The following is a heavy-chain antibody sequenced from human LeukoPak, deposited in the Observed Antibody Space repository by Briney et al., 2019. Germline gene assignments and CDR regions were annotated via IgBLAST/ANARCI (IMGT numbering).Heavy chain of an antibody. V-gene: IGHV3-7*01. CDR1: AFTFGSYW. CDR2: IEEEGSEI. Sequence: PGGSLRLSCGASAFTFGSYWMSWVRQAAGEGLGWVANIEEEGSEINYVDCVKGRFTISRDNAKHSLFLQMNSLRVEDTAVYYCARDRGYSSFDYWGQGTLVTVSS. J-gene: IGHJ4*02. D-gene: IGHD4-23*01. CDR3: ARDRGYSSFDY.